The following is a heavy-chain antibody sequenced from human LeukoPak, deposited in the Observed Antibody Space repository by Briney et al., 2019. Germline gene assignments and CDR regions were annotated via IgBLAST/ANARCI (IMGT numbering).Heavy chain of an antibody. Sequence: GGSLRLSCAASGFTFSNNWMIWVRQAPGKGLEWVASVKKDASEKYYVDSVKGRFTISRDNAKNTLHLQMNRLRDEDTAVYYCARVSVCSSTSCYSVFDYLGQGTLVTVSS. CDR3: ARVSVCSSTSCYSVFDY. CDR2: VKKDASEK. V-gene: IGHV3-7*01. D-gene: IGHD2-2*01. J-gene: IGHJ4*02. CDR1: GFTFSNNW.